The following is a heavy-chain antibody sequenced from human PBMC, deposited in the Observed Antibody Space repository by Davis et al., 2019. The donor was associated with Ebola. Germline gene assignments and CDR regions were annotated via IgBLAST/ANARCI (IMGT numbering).Heavy chain of an antibody. V-gene: IGHV4-4*02. CDR1: GGSISSSNW. Sequence: MPSETLSLTCAVSGGSISSSNWWSWVRQPPGKGLEWIGEIYHSGSTNYNPSLKSRVTISVDKSKNQFSLKLSSVTAADTAVYYCARARTYYYDSTRDGSFDYWGQGTLVTVSS. CDR2: IYHSGST. D-gene: IGHD3-22*01. J-gene: IGHJ4*02. CDR3: ARARTYYYDSTRDGSFDY.